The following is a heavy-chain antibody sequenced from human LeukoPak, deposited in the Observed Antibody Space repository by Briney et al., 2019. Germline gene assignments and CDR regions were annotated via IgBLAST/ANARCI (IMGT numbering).Heavy chain of an antibody. D-gene: IGHD4-17*01. Sequence: ASVKVSCKASGYTFTSYGISWVRQAPGQGLEWMGWISAYNGNTNYAQKLQGRVTMTTDTSTSTAYMELRSLRSDDTAVYYCASSLGFYGDPYYLDYWGQGTLVTVSS. V-gene: IGHV1-18*01. J-gene: IGHJ4*02. CDR2: ISAYNGNT. CDR3: ASSLGFYGDPYYLDY. CDR1: GYTFTSYG.